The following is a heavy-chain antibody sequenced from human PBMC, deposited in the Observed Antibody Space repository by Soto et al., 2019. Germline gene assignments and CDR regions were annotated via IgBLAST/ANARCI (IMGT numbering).Heavy chain of an antibody. D-gene: IGHD2-15*01. J-gene: IGHJ4*02. CDR3: AKDRSPHLGYCSGGSCSTGFDY. Sequence: PGGSLRLSCAASGFTFDDYAMHWVRQAPGKGLEWVSGISWNSGSIGYADSVKGRFTISRDNAKNSLYLQMNSLRAEDTALYYCAKDRSPHLGYCSGGSCSTGFDYWGQGTLVTVSS. CDR2: ISWNSGSI. CDR1: GFTFDDYA. V-gene: IGHV3-9*01.